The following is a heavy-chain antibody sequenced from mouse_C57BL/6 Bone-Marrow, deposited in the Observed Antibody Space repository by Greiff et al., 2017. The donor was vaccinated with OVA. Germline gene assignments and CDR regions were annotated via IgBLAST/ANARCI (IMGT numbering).Heavy chain of an antibody. CDR1: GFTFSSYG. V-gene: IGHV5-6*01. CDR2: ISSGGSYT. D-gene: IGHD3-3*01. J-gene: IGHJ2*01. Sequence: EVQVVESGGDLVKPGGSLKLSCAASGFTFSSYGMSWVRQTPDKGLEWVATISSGGSYTYYPDSVKGRFTISRDNAKNTLYLQMSSLKSEDTAMYYCARRGGRGDYFDYWGQGTTLTVSS. CDR3: ARRGGRGDYFDY.